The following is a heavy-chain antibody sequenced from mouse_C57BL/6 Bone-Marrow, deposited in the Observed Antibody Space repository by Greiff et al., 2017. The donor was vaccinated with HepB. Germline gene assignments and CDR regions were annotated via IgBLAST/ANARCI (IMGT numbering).Heavy chain of an antibody. J-gene: IGHJ2*01. CDR3: ARPILLREYYFDY. Sequence: QVQLQQSGPELVKPGASVKISCKASGYAFSSSWMNWVKQRPGKGLEWIGRIYPGDGDTNYNGKFKGKATLTADKSSSTAYMQLSSLTSEDSAVYFCARPILLREYYFDYWGQGTTLTVSS. CDR2: IYPGDGDT. V-gene: IGHV1-82*01. D-gene: IGHD1-1*01. CDR1: GYAFSSSW.